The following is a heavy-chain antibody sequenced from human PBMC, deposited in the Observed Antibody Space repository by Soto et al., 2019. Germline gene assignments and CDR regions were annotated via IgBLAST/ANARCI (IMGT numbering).Heavy chain of an antibody. CDR2: ISGSGGST. J-gene: IGHJ4*02. V-gene: IGHV3-23*01. Sequence: EVQLFESGGGLVQPGGSLRLSCAASGFTFSSYAISWVLQAPGKGLEWVSAISGSGGSTYYADSVKGRFTISRDNSKNTLYLHMNSLIAEDTAVYYCAKDSLKNVYGDSLDYWGQGTLVTVSS. CDR3: AKDSLKNVYGDSLDY. D-gene: IGHD4-17*01. CDR1: GFTFSSYA.